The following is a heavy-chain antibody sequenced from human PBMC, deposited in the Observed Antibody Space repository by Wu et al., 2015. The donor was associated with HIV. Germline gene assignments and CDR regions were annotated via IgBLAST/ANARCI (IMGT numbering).Heavy chain of an antibody. Sequence: QVQLVQSGAEVKKPGSSVKVSCKASGGTFSRYAINWVRQAPGQGLDWMGRIIPLFGTANYAQKFQGRVTLSADESTSTAYMELSSLRSEDTAVYYCAREWSVGLTMVRGGPFDYWGQGTLVTVSS. CDR2: IIPLFGTA. CDR1: GGTFSRYA. V-gene: IGHV1-69*13. D-gene: IGHD3-10*01. CDR3: AREWSVGLTMVRGGPFDY. J-gene: IGHJ4*02.